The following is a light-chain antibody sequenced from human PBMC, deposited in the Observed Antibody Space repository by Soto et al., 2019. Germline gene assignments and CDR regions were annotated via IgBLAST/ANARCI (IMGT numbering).Light chain of an antibody. Sequence: QSALTQPHSVSGSPGQSVTISCTGTSSDVVSWYQRHPGKAPKLIIYYVSQRPSGVPDRFSGSKSGNTASLTISGLQAEDEADYYCCSSAGGFTWVFGGGTKLTVL. J-gene: IGLJ3*02. CDR3: CSSAGGFTWV. CDR2: YVS. CDR1: SSDVV. V-gene: IGLV2-11*01.